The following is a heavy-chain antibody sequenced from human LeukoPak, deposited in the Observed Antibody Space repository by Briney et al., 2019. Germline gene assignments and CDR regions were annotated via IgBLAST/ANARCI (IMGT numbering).Heavy chain of an antibody. CDR2: INHRGDT. D-gene: IGHD1/OR15-1a*01. Sequence: SETLSLTCNVSGTSFTHYYWSWIRQTPEKGLEWIGQINHRGDTSYNPSLRSRITLSVDRSKNQFSLKVTSVTAADTGVYYCARGPGTVGLSPWGQGTLVTVSS. CDR1: GTSFTHYY. J-gene: IGHJ5*02. CDR3: ARGPGTVGLSP. V-gene: IGHV4-34*01.